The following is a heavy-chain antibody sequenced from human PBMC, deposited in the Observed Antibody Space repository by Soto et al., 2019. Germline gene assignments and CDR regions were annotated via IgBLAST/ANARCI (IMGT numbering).Heavy chain of an antibody. V-gene: IGHV1-18*01. CDR1: GYTFTSYG. Sequence: QVRLVQSGAEVKKPGASVKVSCKASGYTFTSYGISWVRQAPGQGLEWMGWISAYNGNTNYAQKLQGRVTMTTDTSTSTAYMELRSLRSDDTAVYYCARDYYGPGRLNAHNWFDPWGQGTLVTVSS. J-gene: IGHJ5*02. CDR2: ISAYNGNT. CDR3: ARDYYGPGRLNAHNWFDP. D-gene: IGHD3-10*01.